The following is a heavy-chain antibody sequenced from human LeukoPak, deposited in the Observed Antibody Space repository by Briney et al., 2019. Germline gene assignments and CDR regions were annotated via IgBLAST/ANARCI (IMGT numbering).Heavy chain of an antibody. D-gene: IGHD3-10*01. Sequence: SETLSLTCTVSGGSISSYYRSWIRQPPGKGLEWIGYIYYSGSTNYNPSLKSRVTISVDTSKNQFSLKLSSVTAADTAVYYCARGFIYYYYVMDVWGQGTTVSVSS. J-gene: IGHJ6*02. CDR2: IYYSGST. CDR3: ARGFIYYYYVMDV. V-gene: IGHV4-59*08. CDR1: GGSISSYY.